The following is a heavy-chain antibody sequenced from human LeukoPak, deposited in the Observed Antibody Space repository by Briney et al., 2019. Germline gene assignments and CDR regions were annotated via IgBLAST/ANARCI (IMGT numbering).Heavy chain of an antibody. CDR1: GGSISSSSYY. J-gene: IGHJ3*02. CDR2: IYYSGST. V-gene: IGHV4-39*01. D-gene: IGHD3-3*01. Sequence: SETLSLTCTVSGGSISSSSYYWGWIRQPPGKGLEWIGSIYYSGSTYYNPSLKSRVTISVDTSKNQFSLKLSSVTAADTAVYYCARVRSFITIFGVVISRTDAFDIWGQGTMVTVSS. CDR3: ARVRSFITIFGVVISRTDAFDI.